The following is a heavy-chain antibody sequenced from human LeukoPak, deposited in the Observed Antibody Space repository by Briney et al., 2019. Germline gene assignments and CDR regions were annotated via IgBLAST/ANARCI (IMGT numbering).Heavy chain of an antibody. V-gene: IGHV4-31*03. CDR2: IYYSGST. CDR1: GGSISSGGYY. Sequence: SETLSLTCTVSGGSISSGGYYWSWIRQHPGKGLEWIGYIYYSGSTYYNPSLKSRVTISVDTSKNQFSLKLSSVTAADTAVYYCARDGGSSWNFAYWGRGTLVTVS. D-gene: IGHD6-13*01. J-gene: IGHJ4*02. CDR3: ARDGGSSWNFAY.